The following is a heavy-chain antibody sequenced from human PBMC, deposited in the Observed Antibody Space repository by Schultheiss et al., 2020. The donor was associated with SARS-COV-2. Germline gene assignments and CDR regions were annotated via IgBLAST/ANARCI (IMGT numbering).Heavy chain of an antibody. Sequence: GGSLRLSCAASGFTFSDYYMSWIRQAPGKGLEWVSYISSSSSYTNYADSVKGRFTISRDNAKNSLYLQMNSLRAEDTAVYYCARDGGGNLYYYYYGMDVWGQGTTVTVSS. CDR1: GFTFSDYY. D-gene: IGHD4-23*01. CDR2: ISSSSSYT. CDR3: ARDGGGNLYYYYYGMDV. V-gene: IGHV3-11*06. J-gene: IGHJ6*02.